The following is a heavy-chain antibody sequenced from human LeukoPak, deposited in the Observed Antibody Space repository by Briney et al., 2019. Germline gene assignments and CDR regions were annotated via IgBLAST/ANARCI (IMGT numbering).Heavy chain of an antibody. CDR2: LYASGNT. Sequence: SETLSLTCTVSGGSISGYYWNWIRQPAGKGLEWIGRLYASGNTNYNPSLKSRVSMSVDTSKNQFFLKLFSVTAADTAVYYCARDLGGYNYGYSFDFWGQGTLVTVSS. CDR3: ARDLGGYNYGYSFDF. CDR1: GGSISGYY. V-gene: IGHV4-4*07. D-gene: IGHD5-18*01. J-gene: IGHJ4*02.